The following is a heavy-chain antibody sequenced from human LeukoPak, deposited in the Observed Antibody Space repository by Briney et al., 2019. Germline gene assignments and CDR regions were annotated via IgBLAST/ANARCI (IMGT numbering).Heavy chain of an antibody. Sequence: PSETLSLTCTVSGGSISNYYWSWIRQPPGKGLEWIGSIYYSGSTYYNPSLKSRVTISVDTSKNQFSLKLSSVTAADTAVYYCARHLYMDVWGKGTTVTVSS. V-gene: IGHV4-39*01. CDR1: GGSISNYY. J-gene: IGHJ6*03. CDR3: ARHLYMDV. CDR2: IYYSGST.